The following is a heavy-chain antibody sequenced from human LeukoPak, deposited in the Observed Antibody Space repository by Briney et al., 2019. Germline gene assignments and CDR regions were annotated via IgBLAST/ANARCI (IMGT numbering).Heavy chain of an antibody. D-gene: IGHD3-22*01. V-gene: IGHV4-39*01. CDR3: ARHNYDSSGYYNRNFDY. Sequence: SETQSLTCTVSGGSLSSSSYYWGWIRQPPGKGLEWIGSIYYSGSTYYNPSLRSRVTISVDTSKNQFSLKLSSVTAADTAVYYCARHNYDSSGYYNRNFDYWGQGTLVTVSS. CDR2: IYYSGST. J-gene: IGHJ4*02. CDR1: GGSLSSSSYY.